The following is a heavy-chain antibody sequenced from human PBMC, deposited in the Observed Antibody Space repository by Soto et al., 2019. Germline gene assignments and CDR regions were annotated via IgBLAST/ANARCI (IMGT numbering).Heavy chain of an antibody. J-gene: IGHJ6*02. D-gene: IGHD3-3*01. CDR3: ARDLVSIFGVVGGYYGMDV. Sequence: ASVKVSCKASGYTFTGYYLNWVRQAPGQGLEWLGWINPNRGGTNYAQKFQGRVTMTSDTSISTVYMELSRPRSDDTAVYYCARDLVSIFGVVGGYYGMDVWGQGTAVPVSS. CDR2: INPNRGGT. V-gene: IGHV1-2*02. CDR1: GYTFTGYY.